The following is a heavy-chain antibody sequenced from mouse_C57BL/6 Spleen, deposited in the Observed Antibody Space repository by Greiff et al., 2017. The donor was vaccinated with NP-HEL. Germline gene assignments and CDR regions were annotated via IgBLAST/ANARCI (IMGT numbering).Heavy chain of an antibody. Sequence: EVQGVESGGGLVKPGGSLKLSCAASGFTFSSYAMSWVRQTPEKRLEWVATISDGGSYTYYPDNVKGRFTISRDNAKNNLYLQMSHLTSEDTAMYDCARERGANWDAFDYWGQGTTLTVSS. CDR2: ISDGGSYT. CDR1: GFTFSSYA. J-gene: IGHJ2*01. V-gene: IGHV5-4*01. CDR3: ARERGANWDAFDY. D-gene: IGHD4-1*01.